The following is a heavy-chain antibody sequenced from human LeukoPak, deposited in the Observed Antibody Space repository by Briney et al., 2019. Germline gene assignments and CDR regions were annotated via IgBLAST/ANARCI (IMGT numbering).Heavy chain of an antibody. V-gene: IGHV3-30-3*01. Sequence: PGGSLRLSCAASGFTFSSYAMHWVRQAPGKGLEWVAVISYDGSNKYYADSVKGRFTISRDNSKNTLYLQMNSLRAEDTAVYYCAKALGSGWSYYFDYWGQGTLVTVSS. CDR2: ISYDGSNK. CDR3: AKALGSGWSYYFDY. D-gene: IGHD6-19*01. J-gene: IGHJ4*02. CDR1: GFTFSSYA.